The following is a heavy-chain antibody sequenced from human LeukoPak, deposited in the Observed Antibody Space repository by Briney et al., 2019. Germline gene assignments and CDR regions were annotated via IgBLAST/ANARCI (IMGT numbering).Heavy chain of an antibody. CDR3: ARYQTRPYYYGMDV. CDR2: IIPIFGTA. CDR1: GGTFSSYA. V-gene: IGHV1-69*13. J-gene: IGHJ6*02. Sequence: ASVKVSCKASGGTFSSYAISWVRQAPGQGLEWMGGIIPIFGTANYAQKFQGRVTITADESTSTAYMELSGLRSEDTAVYYCARYQTRPYYYGMDVWGQGTTVTVSS. D-gene: IGHD2-2*01.